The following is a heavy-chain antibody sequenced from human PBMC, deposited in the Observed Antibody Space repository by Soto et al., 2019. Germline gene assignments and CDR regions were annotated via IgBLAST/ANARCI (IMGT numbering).Heavy chain of an antibody. J-gene: IGHJ4*02. CDR1: GYTFTNYG. Sequence: QVQLVQSVAEVKKPGASVKVSCKASGYTFTNYGFSWVRQAPGQGLEWMGWISGYNGNTNYAERLQGRVTMTTDTSTSTAYMEMTSLRYDETAVYYCAREGQLGYWGKGTPVTVSS. V-gene: IGHV1-18*01. CDR3: AREGQLGY. D-gene: IGHD6-6*01. CDR2: ISGYNGNT.